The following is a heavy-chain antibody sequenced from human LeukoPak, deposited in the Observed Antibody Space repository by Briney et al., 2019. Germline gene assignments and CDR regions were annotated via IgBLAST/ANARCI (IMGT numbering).Heavy chain of an antibody. CDR2: IYYSGST. Sequence: SETLSLTCTVSGGSISSSSYYWGWLRQPPGTGLEWIGSIYYSGSTYYNPSLKSRVTISVDTSKNQFSLKLSSVTAADTAVYYCARQIDDSSGYSHPDAFDIWGQGTMVTVSS. J-gene: IGHJ3*02. V-gene: IGHV4-39*01. CDR3: ARQIDDSSGYSHPDAFDI. D-gene: IGHD3-22*01. CDR1: GGSISSSSYY.